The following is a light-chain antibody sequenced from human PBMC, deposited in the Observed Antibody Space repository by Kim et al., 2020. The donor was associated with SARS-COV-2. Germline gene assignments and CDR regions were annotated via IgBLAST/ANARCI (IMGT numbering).Light chain of an antibody. J-gene: IGLJ2*01. V-gene: IGLV3-19*01. Sequence: ALGQTVRITCQGDSLRSYYASWYQQKPGQAPILVIYGKNSRPSGIPGRFSASTSGNTASLTITGAQAEDEADYYCNSRDTSGNHVVFGGGTQLTVL. CDR1: SLRSYY. CDR2: GKN. CDR3: NSRDTSGNHVV.